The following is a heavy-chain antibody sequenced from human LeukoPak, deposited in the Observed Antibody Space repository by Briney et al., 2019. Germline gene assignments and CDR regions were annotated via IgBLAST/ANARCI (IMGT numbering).Heavy chain of an antibody. CDR1: GGSISSYY. J-gene: IGHJ5*02. CDR3: ARDFRSPLGIGDHNWFDP. D-gene: IGHD7-27*01. CDR2: IYYSGST. V-gene: IGHV4-59*12. Sequence: SETLSLTCTVSGGSISSYYWSWIRQPPGKGLEWIGYIYYSGSTNYNPSLKSRVTISVDTSKNQFSLKLSSVTAADTAVYYCARDFRSPLGIGDHNWFDPWGQGTLVTVSS.